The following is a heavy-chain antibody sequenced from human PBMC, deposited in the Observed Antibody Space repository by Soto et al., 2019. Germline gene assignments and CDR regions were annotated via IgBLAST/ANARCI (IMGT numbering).Heavy chain of an antibody. D-gene: IGHD4-17*01. CDR2: ISYDGSNK. CDR1: GFTFSSYA. J-gene: IGHJ5*02. V-gene: IGHV3-30-3*01. CDR3: ARDQRRGDYTNWFDP. Sequence: QVQLVESGGGVVQPGRSLRLSCAASGFTFSSYAMHWVRQAPGKGLEWVAVISYDGSNKYYADSVKGRFTISRDNSKNTLYLQMNSLRAEDTAVYYCARDQRRGDYTNWFDPWCQGTLVTVSS.